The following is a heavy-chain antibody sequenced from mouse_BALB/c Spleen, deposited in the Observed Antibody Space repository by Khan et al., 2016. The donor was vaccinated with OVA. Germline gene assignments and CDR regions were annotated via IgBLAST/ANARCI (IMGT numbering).Heavy chain of an antibody. CDR3: TRDRIDY. J-gene: IGHJ2*01. V-gene: IGHV1-7*01. Sequence: VQLQQSGAELAKPGASVKMSCKASGYTFTTYWMHWVKQRPGQGLEWSGYINPTSGYTDYNEKFKDRATLSADRSSSTAYMQLSSLTSEDSAVYYCTRDRIDYWGQGTTLTVSS. CDR2: INPTSGYT. CDR1: GYTFTTYW.